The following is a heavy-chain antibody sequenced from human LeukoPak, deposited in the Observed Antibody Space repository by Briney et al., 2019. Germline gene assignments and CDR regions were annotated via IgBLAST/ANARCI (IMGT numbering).Heavy chain of an antibody. CDR3: AKDAYYYDSSGSSFDY. D-gene: IGHD3-22*01. Sequence: GGSLRLSCAASGFTFSSYGMSWVRQAPGKGLEWVSAISGSGGSTYYADSVKGRFTISRDNSKNTLYLQMNSLRAEDTAVYYCAKDAYYYDSSGSSFDYWGQGTLVTVSS. V-gene: IGHV3-23*01. CDR1: GFTFSSYG. J-gene: IGHJ4*02. CDR2: ISGSGGST.